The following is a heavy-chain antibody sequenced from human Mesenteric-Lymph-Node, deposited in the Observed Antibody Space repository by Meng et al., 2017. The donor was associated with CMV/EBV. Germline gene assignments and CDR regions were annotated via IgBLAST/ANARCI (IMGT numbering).Heavy chain of an antibody. J-gene: IGHJ3*02. CDR1: GYSISSGYY. CDR3: ARDLRVTGAFDI. CDR2: IYHSGNT. Sequence: GSLRLSCTVSGYSISSGYYWGWIRQPPGKGLEWIGSIYHSGNTYYNPSLKSRVTISVDTSKNQFSLKLSSVTAADTAVYHCARDLRVTGAFDIWGQETMVTVSS. D-gene: IGHD2-21*02. V-gene: IGHV4-38-2*02.